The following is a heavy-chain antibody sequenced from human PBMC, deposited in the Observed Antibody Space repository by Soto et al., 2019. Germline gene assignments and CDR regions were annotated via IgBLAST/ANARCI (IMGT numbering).Heavy chain of an antibody. J-gene: IGHJ4*02. CDR2: IYYTGFT. Sequence: SETLSLTCAVSGDSISSSAYYWGWLRQSPGKGLEWIGSIYYTGFTSYNPSLESRVTVSVDTSKNQFSLNLTSVTAADTAVYYCATTQKGFNWNYFDSRGQGTLVTVSS. CDR1: GDSISSSAYY. D-gene: IGHD1-20*01. V-gene: IGHV4-39*01. CDR3: ATTQKGFNWNYFDS.